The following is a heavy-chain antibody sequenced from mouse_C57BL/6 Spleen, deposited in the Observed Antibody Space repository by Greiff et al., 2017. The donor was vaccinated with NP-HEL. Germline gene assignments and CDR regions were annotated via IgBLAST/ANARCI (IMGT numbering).Heavy chain of an antibody. J-gene: IGHJ2*01. CDR1: GYTFTSYW. V-gene: IGHV1-50*01. D-gene: IGHD2-1*01. Sequence: VQLQQPGAELVKPGASVKLSCKASGYTFTSYWMQWVKQRPGQGLEWIGEIDPSDSYTNYNQKFKGKATLTVDTSSSTAYMQLSSLTSEDSAVYYCARPGDYGNYGDYWGQGTTLTVSS. CDR2: IDPSDSYT. CDR3: ARPGDYGNYGDY.